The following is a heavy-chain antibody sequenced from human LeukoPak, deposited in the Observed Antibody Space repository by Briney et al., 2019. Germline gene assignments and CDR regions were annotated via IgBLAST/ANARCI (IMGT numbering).Heavy chain of an antibody. J-gene: IGHJ4*02. Sequence: ASVKVSCKASGYTFTSYGISWVRQAPGQGLEWMGWISAYNGNTNYAQKLQGRVTMTTDTSTSTAYMELRSLRSDDTAVYYCARVYKDSSGYYYVPYYFDYWGQGTLVTASS. CDR3: ARVYKDSSGYYYVPYYFDY. V-gene: IGHV1-18*01. D-gene: IGHD3-22*01. CDR2: ISAYNGNT. CDR1: GYTFTSYG.